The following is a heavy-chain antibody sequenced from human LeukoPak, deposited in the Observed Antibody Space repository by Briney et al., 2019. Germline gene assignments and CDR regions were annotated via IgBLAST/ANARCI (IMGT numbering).Heavy chain of an antibody. V-gene: IGHV3-7*01. CDR2: IRQDGTEK. D-gene: IGHD3-10*01. CDR1: GFTFSSYE. J-gene: IGHJ4*02. CDR3: AKLAKYFYGSETYYFFEH. Sequence: GGSLRLSCAASGFTFSSYEMNWVRQAPGKGLEWVANIRQDGTEKYYVDSVKGRFTISRDNAKNSLYLQMNSLRVEDTAVYYCAKLAKYFYGSETYYFFEHWGQGTPVTASS.